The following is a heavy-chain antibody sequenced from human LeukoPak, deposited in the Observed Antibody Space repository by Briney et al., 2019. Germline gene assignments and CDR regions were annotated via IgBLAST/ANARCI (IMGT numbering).Heavy chain of an antibody. CDR3: ALDYGDSSSGYFDL. J-gene: IGHJ2*01. V-gene: IGHV1-18*01. CDR2: MSETHGKT. CDR1: GYIFIYYG. D-gene: IGHD4-17*01. Sequence: ASVTVSCKGSGYIFIYYGISRVRQAPGQGREGMGWMSETHGKTNYAQKFQGRVTMTTDTSTSTAYMELRNLRSDDTAVYYCALDYGDSSSGYFDLWGRGTLVTVSA.